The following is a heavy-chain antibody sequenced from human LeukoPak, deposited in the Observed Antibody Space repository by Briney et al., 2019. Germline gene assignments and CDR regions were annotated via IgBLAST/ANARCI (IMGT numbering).Heavy chain of an antibody. CDR1: GVTFSSYA. V-gene: IGHV3-30*04. CDR3: ARTTAMVTSWFDP. J-gene: IGHJ5*02. D-gene: IGHD5-18*01. Sequence: PGGSLRLSCAASGVTFSSYAMHWVRQAPGKGLEWVAVISYDGSNKYYADSVKGRFTISRDNSKNTLYLQMNSLRAEDTAVYYCARTTAMVTSWFDPWGQGTLVTVSS. CDR2: ISYDGSNK.